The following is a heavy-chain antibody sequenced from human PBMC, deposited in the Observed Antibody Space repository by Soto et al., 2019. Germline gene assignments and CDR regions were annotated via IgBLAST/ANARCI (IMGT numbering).Heavy chain of an antibody. CDR3: ARALYCTSTSCYIAVSVLGMDV. CDR1: GFTFSNYA. J-gene: IGHJ6*02. V-gene: IGHV3-30-3*01. Sequence: QVQLVESGGGVVQTGRSLRLSCAASGFTFSNYALHWVRQAPGKGLEWVSVISYDGNNEYFAASVKGRFTLSRDSSKSTLYLQMNSLRPEDTAVDYCARALYCTSTSCYIAVSVLGMDVWGQGTTVTVSS. D-gene: IGHD2-2*02. CDR2: ISYDGNNE.